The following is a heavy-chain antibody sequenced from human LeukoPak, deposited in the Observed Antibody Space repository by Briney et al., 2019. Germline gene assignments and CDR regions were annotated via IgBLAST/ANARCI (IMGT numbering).Heavy chain of an antibody. CDR1: GYTFTGYY. Sequence: ASVKVSCKASGYTFTGYYMHWVRQAPGQGLEWMGWINPNSGGTNYAQKFQGRVTMTRDTSISTAYMELSRLRSDDTAVYYCARDLGRREVVTEDFDYWGQGTPVTVSS. D-gene: IGHD4-23*01. V-gene: IGHV1-2*02. CDR3: ARDLGRREVVTEDFDY. J-gene: IGHJ4*02. CDR2: INPNSGGT.